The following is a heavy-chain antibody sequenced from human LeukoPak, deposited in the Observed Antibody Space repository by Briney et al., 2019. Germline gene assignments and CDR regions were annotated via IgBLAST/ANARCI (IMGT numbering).Heavy chain of an antibody. D-gene: IGHD3-3*01. V-gene: IGHV3-66*02. J-gene: IGHJ4*02. CDR1: GFTVSSNY. CDR2: IYSGGST. Sequence: PGGSLRLSCAASGFTVSSNYVSWVRQAPGKGLEWVSVIYSGGSTYYADSVKGRFTISRDNSKNTLYLQMNSLRAEDTAVYYCARAGYDFWSGYYTLPSFDYWGQGTLVTVSS. CDR3: ARAGYDFWSGYYTLPSFDY.